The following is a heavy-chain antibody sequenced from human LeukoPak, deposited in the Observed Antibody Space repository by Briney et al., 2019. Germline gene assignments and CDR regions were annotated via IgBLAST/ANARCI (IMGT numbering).Heavy chain of an antibody. CDR2: IRYDGSNK. Sequence: GGSLRLSCAASGFTFSSYWMSWVRQAPGKGLEWVAFIRYDGSNKYYADSVKGRFTISRDNSKNTLYLQMNSLRAEDTAVYYCAKDLFGYRDTIIAAPPAGDWGQGTLVTVSS. CDR3: AKDLFGYRDTIIAAPPAGD. V-gene: IGHV3-30*02. D-gene: IGHD3-22*01. CDR1: GFTFSSYW. J-gene: IGHJ4*02.